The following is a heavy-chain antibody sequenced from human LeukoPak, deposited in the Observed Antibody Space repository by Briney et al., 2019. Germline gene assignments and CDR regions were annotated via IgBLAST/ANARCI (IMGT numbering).Heavy chain of an antibody. V-gene: IGHV3-23*01. J-gene: IGHJ4*02. CDR1: GFTFSSYA. Sequence: PGVSLRLSCAASGFTFSSYAMSWVRQAPGKGLEWVSAISFSGDSTYYADSVKGRFTISRDNSKNTLYLQMNSLRAEDTAVYYCAKDDVDTAMVPTDYWGQGTLVTVSS. D-gene: IGHD5-18*01. CDR2: ISFSGDST. CDR3: AKDDVDTAMVPTDY.